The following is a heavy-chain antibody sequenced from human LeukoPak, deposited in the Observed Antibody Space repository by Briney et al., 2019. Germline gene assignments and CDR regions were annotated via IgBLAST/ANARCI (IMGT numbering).Heavy chain of an antibody. Sequence: PSETLSLTCAVYGGSFSGYYWSWIRQPPGKGLEWIGYIYYSGSTNYNPSLKSRVTISVDTSKNQFSLKLSSVTAADTAVYYCARGGDGYNLSFDYWGQGTLVTVSS. CDR3: ARGGDGYNLSFDY. D-gene: IGHD5-24*01. CDR2: IYYSGST. V-gene: IGHV4-59*01. CDR1: GGSFSGYY. J-gene: IGHJ4*02.